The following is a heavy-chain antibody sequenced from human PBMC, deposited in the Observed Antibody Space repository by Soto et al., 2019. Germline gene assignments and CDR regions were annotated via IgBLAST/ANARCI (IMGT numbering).Heavy chain of an antibody. V-gene: IGHV1-8*01. CDR1: GDTFTSYD. J-gene: IGHJ5*02. Sequence: QVQLVQSGAELKKPGASVKVSCKASGDTFTSYDINWVRQATGQGLEWMGWMNPKNGNTGYAQKFQGRVTMTRNTSITTAYMELSSLRSEDTTVYYCAKAGWLGWFDPWGQGTLVTVSS. CDR2: MNPKNGNT. D-gene: IGHD1-1*01. CDR3: AKAGWLGWFDP.